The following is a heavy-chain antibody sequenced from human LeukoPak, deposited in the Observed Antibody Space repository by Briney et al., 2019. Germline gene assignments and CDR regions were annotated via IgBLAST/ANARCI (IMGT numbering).Heavy chain of an antibody. J-gene: IGHJ3*02. Sequence: PSETLSLTCTVSGGSISSSSYYWGWIRQPPGKGLEWIGSIYYSGSTYYNPSLKSRVTISVDTSKNQFSLKLSSVTAADTAVYYCASLCGGDCYMERVRDAFDIWGQGTMVTVSS. V-gene: IGHV4-39*07. CDR1: GGSISSSSYY. CDR3: ASLCGGDCYMERVRDAFDI. CDR2: IYYSGST. D-gene: IGHD2-21*02.